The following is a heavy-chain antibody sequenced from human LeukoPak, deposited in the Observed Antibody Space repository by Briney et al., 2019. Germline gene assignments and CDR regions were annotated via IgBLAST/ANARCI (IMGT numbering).Heavy chain of an antibody. D-gene: IGHD1-26*01. V-gene: IGHV3-20*04. CDR1: GFTFDDYG. J-gene: IGHJ4*02. CDR2: MSWNGGTT. Sequence: GGSLRLSCAGSGFTFDDYGMNWVRQAPGKGLEWVSGMSWNGGTTGYADSVKGRFTISRDNAKNSLYLHMNSLRAEDTALYSCARDRSYGALDYWGQGTLVTVSS. CDR3: ARDRSYGALDY.